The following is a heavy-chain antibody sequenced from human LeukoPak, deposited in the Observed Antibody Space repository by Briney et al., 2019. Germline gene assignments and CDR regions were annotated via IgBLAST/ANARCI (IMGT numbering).Heavy chain of an antibody. CDR2: INPSGGST. Sequence: AGESLKISCKASGYTFTSYYMHWVRQAPGQGLEWMGIINPSGGSTSYAQKFQGRVTMTRDASTSTVYMELSSLRSEDTAVYYCARDSRSGSSWSSWYYYGMDVWGQGTTVTVSS. V-gene: IGHV1-46*01. J-gene: IGHJ6*02. D-gene: IGHD6-13*01. CDR1: GYTFTSYY. CDR3: ARDSRSGSSWSSWYYYGMDV.